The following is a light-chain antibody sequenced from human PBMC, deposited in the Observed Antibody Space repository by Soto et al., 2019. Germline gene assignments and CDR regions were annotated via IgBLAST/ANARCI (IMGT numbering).Light chain of an antibody. Sequence: QSVLTQPPSASGTPGQRVTISCSGSSSNIGNNTVNWYQQLPGTAPKLLFYSNNQRPSGVPDRFSGSKSGTSASLAISGLQSEDEADYYCAAWDDSLNGPVFGGGTKVTVL. CDR2: SNN. V-gene: IGLV1-44*01. CDR3: AAWDDSLNGPV. CDR1: SSNIGNNT. J-gene: IGLJ3*02.